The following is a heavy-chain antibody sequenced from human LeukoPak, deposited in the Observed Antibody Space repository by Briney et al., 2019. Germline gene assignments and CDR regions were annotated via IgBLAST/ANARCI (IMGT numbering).Heavy chain of an antibody. V-gene: IGHV4-59*01. CDR1: GGSISSYY. J-gene: IGHJ4*02. CDR2: IYYSGST. Sequence: SETLSLTCTVSGGSISSYYWSWIRQPPGKGLEWIGYIYYSGSTNYNPSLKSRVTISVDTSKNQFSLKLSSVTAADTAVYYCARDSVGQWLVRGFDYWGQGTLVTVSS. CDR3: ARDSVGQWLVRGFDY. D-gene: IGHD6-19*01.